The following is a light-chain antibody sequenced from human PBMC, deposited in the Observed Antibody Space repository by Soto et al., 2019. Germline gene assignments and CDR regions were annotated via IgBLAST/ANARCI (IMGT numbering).Light chain of an antibody. CDR2: DGS. CDR3: QVWDTNSDVV. CDR1: NIGSKS. J-gene: IGLJ2*01. V-gene: IGLV3-21*02. Sequence: SYELTQSPSVSVAPGQTARITCGGNNIGSKSVHWYQQKPGQAPVLVVFDGSDRPSGIPERFSGSNSGNTATLTLSRVEAGDEADYYCQVWDTNSDVVFGGGTKVTVL.